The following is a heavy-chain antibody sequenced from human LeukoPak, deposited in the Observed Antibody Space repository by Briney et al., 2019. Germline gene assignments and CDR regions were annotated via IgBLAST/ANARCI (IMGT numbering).Heavy chain of an antibody. V-gene: IGHV3-11*03. D-gene: IGHD3-3*01. J-gene: IGHJ6*02. CDR2: ISHSGSYT. CDR3: ASSMIGWSGGGVDV. CDR1: GFTFSDYY. Sequence: VGSLRLSCAASGFTFSDYYMSWIRQAPGKGLEWVSYISHSGSYTKYADSVKGRFTISRDNAKNSLFLQMNSLRADDTAIYYCASSMIGWSGGGVDVWGQGTTGTVSS.